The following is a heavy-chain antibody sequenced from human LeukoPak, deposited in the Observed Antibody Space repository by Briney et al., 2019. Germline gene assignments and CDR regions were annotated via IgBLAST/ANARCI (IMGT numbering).Heavy chain of an antibody. D-gene: IGHD1-26*01. CDR3: TSDQWGENY. V-gene: IGHV1-2*02. Sequence: ASVKVSCKSSGYTFTGSNIQSVRQAPGQGLEWMGWIDSNSGGTRYAENFQGRVTMTRDTSISTVYMELSGLRSDDTAVYYCTSDQWGENYWGQGTLVTVSP. CDR2: IDSNSGGT. CDR1: GYTFTGSN. J-gene: IGHJ4*02.